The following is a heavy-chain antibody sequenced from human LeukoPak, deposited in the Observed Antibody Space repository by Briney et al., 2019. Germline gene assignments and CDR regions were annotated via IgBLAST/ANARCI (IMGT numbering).Heavy chain of an antibody. CDR3: ARANVPDYYDASGYSDWFDP. J-gene: IGHJ5*01. V-gene: IGHV1-46*01. CDR2: INPSDGDT. Sequence: ASVKVSCKASGYTFTSYYIHWVRQAPGQGLEWMGIINPSDGDTSYAQKFQGRVTMTRDTSTSTVYMEMSSLRSEDTAVYYCARANVPDYYDASGYSDWFDPWGQGTLVTVST. CDR1: GYTFTSYY. D-gene: IGHD3-22*01.